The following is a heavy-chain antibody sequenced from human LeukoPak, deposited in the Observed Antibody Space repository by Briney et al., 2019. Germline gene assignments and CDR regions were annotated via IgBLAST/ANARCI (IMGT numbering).Heavy chain of an antibody. D-gene: IGHD6-13*01. CDR2: INPNSGGT. J-gene: IGHJ4*02. CDR3: AREALEGSSWYNY. V-gene: IGHV1-2*02. Sequence: ASVKVSCKASGYXFTGYYMHWVRQAPGQGLEWMGWINPNSGGTNYAQKFQGRVTMTRDTSISTAYMELSRLRSDDTAVYYCAREALEGSSWYNYWGQGTLVTVSS. CDR1: GYXFTGYY.